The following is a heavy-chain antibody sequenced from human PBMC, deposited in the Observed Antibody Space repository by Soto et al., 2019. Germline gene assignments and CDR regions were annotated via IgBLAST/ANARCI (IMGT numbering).Heavy chain of an antibody. V-gene: IGHV4-31*03. CDR2: IYYSGST. CDR3: ARGGEGVVGDFLVSNWFDP. J-gene: IGHJ5*02. Sequence: PSETLSLTCTVSGGSISSGGYYWSWIRQHPGKGLEWIGYIYYSGSTYYNPSLKSRVTISVDTSKNQFSLKLSSVTAADTAVYYCARGGEGVVGDFLVSNWFDPWGQGTLVTSPQ. D-gene: IGHD2-21*01. CDR1: GGSISSGGYY.